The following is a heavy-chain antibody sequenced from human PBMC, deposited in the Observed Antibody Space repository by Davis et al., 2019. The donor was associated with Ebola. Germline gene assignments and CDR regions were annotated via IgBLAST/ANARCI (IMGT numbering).Heavy chain of an antibody. J-gene: IGHJ4*02. D-gene: IGHD3-22*01. CDR1: GGTFSSYA. V-gene: IGHV1-69*13. CDR2: IIPIFGTA. Sequence: SVKVSCKASGGTFSSYAISWVRQAPGQGLEWMGGIIPIFGTANCAQKFQGRVTITADESTSTAYMELSSLRSEDTAVYYCARETYYYDSSGYYFRYFFDYWGQGTLVTVSS. CDR3: ARETYYYDSSGYYFRYFFDY.